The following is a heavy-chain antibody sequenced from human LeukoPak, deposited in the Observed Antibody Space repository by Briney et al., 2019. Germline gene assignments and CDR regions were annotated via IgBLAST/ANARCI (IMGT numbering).Heavy chain of an antibody. CDR2: ISGSGGST. CDR3: AKDPEQYSSSSHFDY. J-gene: IGHJ4*02. CDR1: GFTFSSYA. Sequence: PGGSLRLSCAASGFTFSSYAMSWVRQAPGKGLEWVSAISGSGGSTYYADSVKGRFTISRDNSKNTLYLQMSSLRAEDTAVYYCAKDPEQYSSSSHFDYWGQGTLVTVSS. V-gene: IGHV3-23*01. D-gene: IGHD6-6*01.